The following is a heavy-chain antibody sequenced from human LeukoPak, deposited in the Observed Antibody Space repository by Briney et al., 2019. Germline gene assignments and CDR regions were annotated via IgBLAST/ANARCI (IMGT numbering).Heavy chain of an antibody. CDR1: GFAFSSYA. CDR3: AKDSDSVTTCLDS. CDR2: ISGSGGST. Sequence: PGGSLRLSCAASGFAFSSYAMSWVRQAPGKGLEWVSSISGSGGSTHYADSMKGRFTISRDNSKSTLYSQMNSLRVEDTAVYYCAKDSDSVTTCLDSWGQGTLVAVSS. D-gene: IGHD4-17*01. J-gene: IGHJ4*02. V-gene: IGHV3-23*01.